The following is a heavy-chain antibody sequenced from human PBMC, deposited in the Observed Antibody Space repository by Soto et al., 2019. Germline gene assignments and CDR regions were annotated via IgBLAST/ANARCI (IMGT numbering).Heavy chain of an antibody. V-gene: IGHV3-21*01. D-gene: IGHD2-2*01. CDR3: ARVEFQLLVDY. J-gene: IGHJ4*02. CDR2: ISSSSSHI. Sequence: EVQLVESGGGLVKPGGSLRLSCVASGFTFSSHSMNWVRQAPGKGLEWVSSISSSSSHIYYADSVKGRFTISRDNAKNSLFLQLNSLRAEDTAVYYCARVEFQLLVDYWGQGTLVTVSS. CDR1: GFTFSSHS.